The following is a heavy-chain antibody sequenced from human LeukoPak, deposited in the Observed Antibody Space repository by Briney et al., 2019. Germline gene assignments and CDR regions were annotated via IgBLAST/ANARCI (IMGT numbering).Heavy chain of an antibody. CDR1: GGSISSGDYY. J-gene: IGHJ4*02. D-gene: IGHD6-6*01. CDR2: IYYSGST. Sequence: SETLSLTCTVSGGSISSGDYYWSWIRQPPGKGLEWIGYIYYSGSTYYNPSLKSRVTISADTSKNQFSLKLSSVTAADTAVYYCARRGGNIAAPFDYWGQGTLVTVSS. V-gene: IGHV4-30-4*01. CDR3: ARRGGNIAAPFDY.